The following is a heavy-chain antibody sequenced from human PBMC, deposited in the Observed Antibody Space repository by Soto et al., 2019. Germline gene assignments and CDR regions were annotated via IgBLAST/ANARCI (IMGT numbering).Heavy chain of an antibody. Sequence: ASVKVSCKASGYTFTSYAMHWVRQAPGQRLEWMGWINAGNGNTKYSQKLQGRVTITRDTSASTAYMELNSLRAEDTAVYYCAKDTYGDYVFANWFDPWGQGTLVTVSS. CDR3: AKDTYGDYVFANWFDP. V-gene: IGHV1-3*01. CDR2: INAGNGNT. J-gene: IGHJ5*02. CDR1: GYTFTSYA. D-gene: IGHD4-17*01.